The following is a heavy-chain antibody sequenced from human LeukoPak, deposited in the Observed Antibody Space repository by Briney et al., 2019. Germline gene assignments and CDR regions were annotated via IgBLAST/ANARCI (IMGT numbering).Heavy chain of an antibody. CDR3: ARRAGTVTSSYKGYYYYYYMDV. CDR1: GFTFSSYW. Sequence: GGSLRLSCAASGFTFSSYWMHWVRHAPGKGLVWVSRINSDGSSTSYADSVKGRFTISRDNAKNTLYLQMNSLRAEDTAVYYCARRAGTVTSSYKGYYYYYYMDVWGKGTTVTVSS. D-gene: IGHD4-17*01. V-gene: IGHV3-74*01. J-gene: IGHJ6*03. CDR2: INSDGSST.